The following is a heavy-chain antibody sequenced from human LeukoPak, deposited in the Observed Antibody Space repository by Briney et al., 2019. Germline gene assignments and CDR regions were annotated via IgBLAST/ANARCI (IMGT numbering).Heavy chain of an antibody. CDR2: IIPISGTA. J-gene: IGHJ5*02. CDR3: ARAPAYYYDSSGYLNWFDP. CDR1: GGTFSSYA. V-gene: IGHV1-69*05. D-gene: IGHD3-22*01. Sequence: GSSVKVSCKASGGTFSSYAISWVRQAPGQGLEWMGGIIPISGTANYAQKFQGRVTITTDESTSTAYMELSSLRSEDTAVYYCARAPAYYYDSSGYLNWFDPWGQGTLVTVSS.